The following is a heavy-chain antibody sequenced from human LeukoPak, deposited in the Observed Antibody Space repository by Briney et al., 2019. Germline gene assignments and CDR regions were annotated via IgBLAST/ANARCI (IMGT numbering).Heavy chain of an antibody. CDR2: ISAYNGNT. J-gene: IGHJ4*02. CDR1: GYTFTSYG. CDR3: ARERDYYDSSGYYFLDY. V-gene: IGHV1-18*01. D-gene: IGHD3-22*01. Sequence: ASVKVSCKASGYTFTSYGISWVRQAPGQGLEWMGWISAYNGNTNYAQKLQGRVTMTTDTSTSTAYMELRSLRSDDTAVYYCARERDYYDSSGYYFLDYWGQGTLVTVSS.